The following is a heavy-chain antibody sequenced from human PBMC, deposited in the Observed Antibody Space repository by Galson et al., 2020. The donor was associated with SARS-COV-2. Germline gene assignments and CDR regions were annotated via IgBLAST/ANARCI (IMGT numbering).Heavy chain of an antibody. Sequence: SETLSLTCTVSGGSISSYYWSWIRQPPGKGLEWIGYIYYSGSTNYNPSLKSRVPISVDTSKNQFSLKLSSVTAADTAVYYCARHRRVATISDLGFDYWGQGTLVTVSS. D-gene: IGHD5-12*01. CDR3: ARHRRVATISDLGFDY. J-gene: IGHJ4*02. CDR2: IYYSGST. CDR1: GGSISSYY. V-gene: IGHV4-59*13.